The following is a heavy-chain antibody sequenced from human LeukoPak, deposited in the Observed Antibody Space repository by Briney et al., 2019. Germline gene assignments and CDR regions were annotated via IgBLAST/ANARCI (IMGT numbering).Heavy chain of an antibody. CDR3: ARDNWIEAHYFDY. D-gene: IGHD1-20*01. J-gene: IGHJ4*02. CDR1: GFTFSTYW. CDR2: IKQDESEK. V-gene: IGHV3-7*01. Sequence: GGSLRLSCAASGFTFSTYWMSWVRQAPGKGLEWVANIKQDESEKYYVDSVKGRFTISRDNAKNSLYLQMNSLRAEDTAVYYCARDNWIEAHYFDYWGQGTLVTVSS.